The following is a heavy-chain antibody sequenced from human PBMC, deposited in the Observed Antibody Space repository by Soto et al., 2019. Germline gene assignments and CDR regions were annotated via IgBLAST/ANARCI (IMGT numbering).Heavy chain of an antibody. Sequence: PSQTLSLTCAISGDSVSSNSAAWNWSRQSPSRGLEWLGRTYYRSKWYNDYAVSVKSRITINPDTSKNQFSLQLNSVTPEDTAVYYRAREDRSSSGGYYYYGMDVWGQGTTVTVSS. CDR3: AREDRSSSGGYYYYGMDV. CDR2: TYYRSKWYN. D-gene: IGHD6-6*01. CDR1: GDSVSSNSAA. J-gene: IGHJ6*02. V-gene: IGHV6-1*01.